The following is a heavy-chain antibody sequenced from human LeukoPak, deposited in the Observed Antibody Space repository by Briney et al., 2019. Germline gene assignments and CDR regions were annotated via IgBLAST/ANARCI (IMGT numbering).Heavy chain of an antibody. CDR3: AETEWELHAFDI. V-gene: IGHV4-59*01. CDR1: GGSISSYY. J-gene: IGHJ3*02. Sequence: SETLSLTCTVSGGSISSYYWSWIRQPPGKGLEWIGYIYYSGSTNYNPSLKSRVTISVDTSKNQFSLKLSSVTAADTAVYYCAETEWELHAFDIWGQGTMVTVSS. D-gene: IGHD1-26*01. CDR2: IYYSGST.